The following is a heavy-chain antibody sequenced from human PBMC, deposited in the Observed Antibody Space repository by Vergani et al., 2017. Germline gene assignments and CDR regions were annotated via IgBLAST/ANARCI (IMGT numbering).Heavy chain of an antibody. CDR3: VRFLEWHKYYYYYGMDV. Sequence: EVQLLESGGGLVQPGGSLRLSCAASGFTFSSYWMHWVRQAPGKGLVWVSRINSDGSSTSYADSVKGRFTISRDNAKNTLYLQMNSLRAEDTAVYYCVRFLEWHKYYYYYGMDVWGQGTTVTVSS. CDR1: GFTFSSYW. V-gene: IGHV3-74*01. J-gene: IGHJ6*02. CDR2: INSDGSST. D-gene: IGHD3-3*01.